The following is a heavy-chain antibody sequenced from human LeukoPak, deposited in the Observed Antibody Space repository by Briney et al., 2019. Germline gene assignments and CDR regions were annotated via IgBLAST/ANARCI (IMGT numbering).Heavy chain of an antibody. CDR2: ISSSATYI. CDR3: ATWDDYGDYVAFEY. D-gene: IGHD4-17*01. J-gene: IGHJ4*02. CDR1: GVTFRSDT. Sequence: GRSLRLSCAGSGVTFRSDTMNWVREAPGKGLEWVFSISSSATYIYYADSVRGRFTISRDDAKISLFLHMNSLRAEDTAVYYCATWDDYGDYVAFEYWGQGTLVTVSS. V-gene: IGHV3-21*01.